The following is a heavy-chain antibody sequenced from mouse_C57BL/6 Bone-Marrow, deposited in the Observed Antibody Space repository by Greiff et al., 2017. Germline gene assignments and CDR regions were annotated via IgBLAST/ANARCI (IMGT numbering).Heavy chain of an antibody. D-gene: IGHD2-1*01. J-gene: IGHJ1*03. V-gene: IGHV1-4*01. CDR3: ASTYCNGLYWYFDV. Sequence: VQLQQSGAELARPGASVKMSCKASGYTFTSYTMHWVKQRPGQGLEWIGYINPSSGYTKYNQKFKDKATLTADKSSSTAYMQLSSLTSEDSAVYYCASTYCNGLYWYFDVWGTGTTVTVSS. CDR2: INPSSGYT. CDR1: GYTFTSYT.